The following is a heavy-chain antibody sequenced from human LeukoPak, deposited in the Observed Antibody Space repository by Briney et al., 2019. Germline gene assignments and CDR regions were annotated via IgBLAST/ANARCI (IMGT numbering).Heavy chain of an antibody. D-gene: IGHD3-16*01. V-gene: IGHV3-7*03. CDR2: INHNGNVN. CDR3: ARGGGLDV. J-gene: IGHJ6*02. Sequence: QPGGSPRLSCAASGFTFSSYWMNWARQAPRKGLEWVASINHNGNVNYYVDSVKGRFTISRDNAKNSLYLQMSNLRAEDTAVYFCARGGGLDVWGQGATVTVSS. CDR1: GFTFSSYW.